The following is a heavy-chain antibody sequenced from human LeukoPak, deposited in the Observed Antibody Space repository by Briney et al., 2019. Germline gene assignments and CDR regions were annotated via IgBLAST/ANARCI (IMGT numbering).Heavy chain of an antibody. Sequence: ASVKVSCKASGYTFSSYGISWVRQAPGQGLEWMGWISTYNDHRNYAQNLQNLQGRVTMTIDTSTSTVYMELRSLRSDDTAVYYCARDRGYSPDSFDIWGQGTMVIVSS. CDR1: GYTFSSYG. CDR2: ISTYNDHR. V-gene: IGHV1-18*01. CDR3: ARDRGYSPDSFDI. J-gene: IGHJ3*02. D-gene: IGHD5-18*01.